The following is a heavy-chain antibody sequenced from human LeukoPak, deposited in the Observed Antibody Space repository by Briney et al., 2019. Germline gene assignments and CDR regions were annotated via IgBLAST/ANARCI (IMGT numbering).Heavy chain of an antibody. CDR3: ARDPLFGVVIGG. CDR1: GGSFSGYY. CDR2: INHSGST. Sequence: SETLSLTCAVYGGSFSGYYWSWIRQPPGKGLEWIGEINHSGSTNYNPALKSRVTISVDTSKNQFSLKLSSVTAADTAVYYCARDPLFGVVIGGWGQGTLVTVPS. V-gene: IGHV4-34*01. J-gene: IGHJ4*02. D-gene: IGHD3-3*01.